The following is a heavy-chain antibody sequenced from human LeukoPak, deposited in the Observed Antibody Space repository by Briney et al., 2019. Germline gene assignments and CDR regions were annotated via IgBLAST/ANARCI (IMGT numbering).Heavy chain of an antibody. J-gene: IGHJ4*02. CDR3: AKGAGYSGSWYFDN. D-gene: IGHD6-13*01. CDR1: GFTFSSYA. CDR2: ISGSGGST. Sequence: GGSLRLSCAASGFTFSSYAMSWVRQAPGKGLEGGSAISGSGGSTYYADSVKGRFTISRDNSKNTLYLQMNSLRAEDTAVYYCAKGAGYSGSWYFDNWGQGTLVTVSS. V-gene: IGHV3-23*01.